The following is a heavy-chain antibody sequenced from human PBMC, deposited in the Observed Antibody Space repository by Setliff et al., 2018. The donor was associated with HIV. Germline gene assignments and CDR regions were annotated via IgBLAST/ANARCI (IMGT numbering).Heavy chain of an antibody. J-gene: IGHJ1*01. V-gene: IGHV4-30-4*01. CDR1: GDSIISGDFF. Sequence: SETLSLTCSVSGDSIISGDFFWSWIRQSPGKGLEWIGYVYFSGSATLNPSLKSPVSISVDTSKNQFYLTLSSVTAADTAVYYCARGWGYSYALNWGQGTLVTVSS. CDR2: VYFSGSA. CDR3: ARGWGYSYALN. D-gene: IGHD5-18*01.